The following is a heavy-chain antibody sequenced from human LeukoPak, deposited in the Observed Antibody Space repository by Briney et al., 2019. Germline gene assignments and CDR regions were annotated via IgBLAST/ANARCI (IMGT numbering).Heavy chain of an antibody. CDR3: ARDQREGIAARPGLNAFDI. V-gene: IGHV1-46*01. Sequence: GASVKVSCKASGYTFTSYYMHWVRQAPVQGLEWMGIINPSGGSTSYAQKFQGRVTMNRDTSTSKVYMEVSSLRSEDTAVYYCARDQREGIAARPGLNAFDIWGQGTMVTVSS. CDR2: INPSGGST. CDR1: GYTFTSYY. D-gene: IGHD6-6*01. J-gene: IGHJ3*02.